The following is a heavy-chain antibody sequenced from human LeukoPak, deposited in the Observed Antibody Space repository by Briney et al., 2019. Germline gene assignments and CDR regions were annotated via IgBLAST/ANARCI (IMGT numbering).Heavy chain of an antibody. D-gene: IGHD2-2*01. CDR1: GFTFSTYW. Sequence: GGSLRLSCAASGFTFSTYWTTWVRQAPGKGLEWVANIKRDGREKSYVDSVKGRFTISRDNAKSSLYLQMNSLRVDDTAVYYCARAMPHDNWFDPWGQGGLVTVSS. V-gene: IGHV3-7*01. CDR2: IKRDGREK. CDR3: ARAMPHDNWFDP. J-gene: IGHJ5*02.